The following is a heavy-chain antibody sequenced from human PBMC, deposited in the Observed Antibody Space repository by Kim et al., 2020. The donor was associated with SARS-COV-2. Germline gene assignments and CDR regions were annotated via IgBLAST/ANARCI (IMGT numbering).Heavy chain of an antibody. CDR2: IYYSGST. V-gene: IGHV4-59*01. Sequence: SETLSLTCTVSGGSISSYYWSWIRQPPGKGLEWIGYIYYSGSTNYNPSLKSRVTISVDTSKNQFSLKLSSVTAADTAVYYCARGGYGSGSYYKHNWFDP. D-gene: IGHD3-10*01. CDR1: GGSISSYY. CDR3: ARGGYGSGSYYKHNWFDP. J-gene: IGHJ5*02.